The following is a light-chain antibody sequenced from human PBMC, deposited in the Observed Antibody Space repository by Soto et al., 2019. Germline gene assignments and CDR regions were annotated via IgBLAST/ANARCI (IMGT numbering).Light chain of an antibody. CDR1: QSVSSSY. CDR2: GAS. J-gene: IGKJ1*01. Sequence: EIVLTQSPGTLSLSPGERATLSCRASQSVSSSYLAWYQQKPGQAPRLLIYGASSRATGIPDRFSGSGSGTEFTLTISSLLSEDFAVYYCQQYNNWPRTFGQGTKVEIK. V-gene: IGKV3-20*01. CDR3: QQYNNWPRT.